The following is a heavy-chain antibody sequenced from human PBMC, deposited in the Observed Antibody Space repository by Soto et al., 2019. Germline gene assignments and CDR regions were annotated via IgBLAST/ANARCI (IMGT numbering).Heavy chain of an antibody. CDR1: GFTFSSYG. J-gene: IGHJ3*02. V-gene: IGHV3-30*18. D-gene: IGHD4-17*01. Sequence: QVQLVESGGGVVQPGRSLRLSCAASGFTFSSYGMHWGRQAPGKGLEWVAVISYDGSNKYYADSVKGRFTISRDNSKNTLYMQMNSLRAEDTAVYYCENLINGLRSGRSFDIWGQGTMVTVSS. CDR2: ISYDGSNK. CDR3: ENLINGLRSGRSFDI.